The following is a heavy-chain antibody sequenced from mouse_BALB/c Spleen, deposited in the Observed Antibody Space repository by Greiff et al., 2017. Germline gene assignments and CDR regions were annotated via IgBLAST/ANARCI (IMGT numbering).Heavy chain of an antibody. CDR3: ARNAFGSSYAMDY. V-gene: IGHV1S41*01. CDR2: IAPGSGST. J-gene: IGHJ4*01. Sequence: DLVTPGASVKLSCKASGYTFTSYWINWIKQRPGQGLEWIGRIAPGSGSTYYNEMFKGKATLTVDTSSSTAYIQLSSLSSEDSAVYFCARNAFGSSYAMDYWGQGTSVTVSA. D-gene: IGHD1-1*01. CDR1: GYTFTSYW.